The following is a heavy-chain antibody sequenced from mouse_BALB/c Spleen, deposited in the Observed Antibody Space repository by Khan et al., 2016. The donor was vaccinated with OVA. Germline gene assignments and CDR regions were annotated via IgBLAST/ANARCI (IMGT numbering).Heavy chain of an antibody. V-gene: IGHV5-9*02. Sequence: EVELVESGGGLVKPGGSLKLSCAASGFAFNTYDMSWVRQTPEKRLEWVATISSGGSYTYYPDSVKGRFTVSRDNARNTLYLQMSSLRSEDTALFYCARHLHYDGSDYYYAMDYWGQGTSVTVSS. CDR3: ARHLHYDGSDYYYAMDY. J-gene: IGHJ4*01. D-gene: IGHD1-1*01. CDR2: ISSGGSYT. CDR1: GFAFNTYD.